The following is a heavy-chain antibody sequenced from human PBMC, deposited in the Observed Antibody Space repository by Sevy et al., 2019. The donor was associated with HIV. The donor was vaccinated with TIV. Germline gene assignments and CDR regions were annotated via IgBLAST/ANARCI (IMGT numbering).Heavy chain of an antibody. J-gene: IGHJ6*02. D-gene: IGHD5-12*01. Sequence: GGSLRLSCAASGFTFSSYGMHWVRQAPGKGLEWVAVISYDGSNRYYADSVKGRFTISRDSSKNTLYLQMNSLRAEDTAVYYCAKEFGATIGYYYYYGMDVWGQGTTVTVSS. CDR2: ISYDGSNR. CDR3: AKEFGATIGYYYYYGMDV. V-gene: IGHV3-30*18. CDR1: GFTFSSYG.